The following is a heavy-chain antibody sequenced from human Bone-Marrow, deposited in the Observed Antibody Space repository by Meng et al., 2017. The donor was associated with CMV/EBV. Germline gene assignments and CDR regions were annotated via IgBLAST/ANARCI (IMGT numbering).Heavy chain of an antibody. J-gene: IGHJ6*02. CDR2: IYSGGSAT. V-gene: IGHV3-23*03. CDR3: ARLGSYTYYYYGMDV. CDR1: GFAFSTDA. Sequence: GESLKILCAASGFAFSTDAMTWVRQAPGKGLEWVSVIYSGGSATYLADSVKGRFNISRDNSKNMVYLHMNSLRADDTARYYCARLGSYTYYYYGMDVWGQGTTVTVSS. D-gene: IGHD1-26*01.